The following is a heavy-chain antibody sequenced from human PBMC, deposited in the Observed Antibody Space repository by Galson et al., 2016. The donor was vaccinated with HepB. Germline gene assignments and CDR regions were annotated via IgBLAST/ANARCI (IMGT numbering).Heavy chain of an antibody. CDR3: ASNNSGWNFYYGMDV. D-gene: IGHD6-19*01. V-gene: IGHV3-23*01. Sequence: SLRLSCAVSGFSFSNYAMNWVRQAPGKRLEWVSGISDSGFSTYYADFVKGRFTISRDNSKNTLFLQMNSLSAEDTAIYYCASNNSGWNFYYGMDVWGQGTTVIVSS. CDR1: GFSFSNYA. J-gene: IGHJ6*02. CDR2: ISDSGFST.